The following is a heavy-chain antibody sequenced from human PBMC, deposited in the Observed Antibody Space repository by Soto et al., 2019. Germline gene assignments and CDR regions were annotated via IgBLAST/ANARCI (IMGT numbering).Heavy chain of an antibody. CDR3: ARDLEDIVVVPAAMGDNWFDP. CDR1: GYTFTSYG. J-gene: IGHJ5*02. CDR2: ISAYNGNT. D-gene: IGHD2-2*01. Sequence: GASVKVSCKASGYTFTSYGISWVRQAPGQGLERMGWISAYNGNTNYAQKLQGRVTMTTDTSTSTAYMELRSLRSDDTAVYYCARDLEDIVVVPAAMGDNWFDPWGQGTLVTVSS. V-gene: IGHV1-18*01.